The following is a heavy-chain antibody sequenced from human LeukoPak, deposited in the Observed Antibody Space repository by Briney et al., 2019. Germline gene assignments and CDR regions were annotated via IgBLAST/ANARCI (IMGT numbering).Heavy chain of an antibody. CDR2: INDYTGNT. D-gene: IGHD3-22*01. V-gene: IGHV4-34*01. J-gene: IGHJ6*02. CDR1: GGSFTDYF. Sequence: SETLSLTCDVFGGSFTDYFWTWIRHSPGKGLEWIGEINDYTGNTNYNPSLNSRVSISLEKSKNQFSLELRSVTAADTAVYYCVRGRIAKIVVVHSFHYGMDVWGQGTTVTVSS. CDR3: VRGRIAKIVVVHSFHYGMDV.